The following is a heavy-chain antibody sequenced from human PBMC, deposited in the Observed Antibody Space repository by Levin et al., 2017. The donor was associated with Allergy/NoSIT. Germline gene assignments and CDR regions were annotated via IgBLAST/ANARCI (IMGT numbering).Heavy chain of an antibody. D-gene: IGHD4-17*01. V-gene: IGHV3-48*02. J-gene: IGHJ4*02. CDR3: ARDTATVTYQSGFDH. CDR2: ISSSSSTI. Sequence: GGSLRLSCAASGFTFSSYSMNWVRQAPGKGLEWVSYISSSSSTIYYADSVKGRFTISRDNAKNSLYLQMNSLRDEDTAVYYCARDTATVTYQSGFDHWGQGTLVTVSS. CDR1: GFTFSSYS.